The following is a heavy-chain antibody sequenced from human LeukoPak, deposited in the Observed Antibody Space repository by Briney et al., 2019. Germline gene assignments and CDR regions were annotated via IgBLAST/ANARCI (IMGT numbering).Heavy chain of an antibody. Sequence: SETLSLTCTVSGGSISSGSYYWSWIRQPAGKGLEWIGRIYTSGSTNYNPSLKSRVTISVDTSKNQFSLKLSSVTAADTAVYYCATTSTIFGVVIINAFDIWGQGTMVTVSS. CDR1: GGSISSGSYY. CDR3: ATTSTIFGVVIINAFDI. D-gene: IGHD3-3*01. J-gene: IGHJ3*02. CDR2: IYTSGST. V-gene: IGHV4-61*02.